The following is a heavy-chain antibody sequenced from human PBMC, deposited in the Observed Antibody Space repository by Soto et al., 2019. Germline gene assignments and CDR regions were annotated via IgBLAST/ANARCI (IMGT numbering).Heavy chain of an antibody. CDR3: ARGGYDWDN. V-gene: IGHV4-61*01. CDR2: VYYSGST. D-gene: IGHD5-12*01. CDR1: GASVNSDNYY. Sequence: SETLSLTCTVSGASVNSDNYYGSWIRQPPGKGLEWIGYVYYSGSTNYNPSLKSRATISLDTYKNQFSLRLSSVTAADTAVYYCARGGYDWDNWGQGTLVTVSS. J-gene: IGHJ4*02.